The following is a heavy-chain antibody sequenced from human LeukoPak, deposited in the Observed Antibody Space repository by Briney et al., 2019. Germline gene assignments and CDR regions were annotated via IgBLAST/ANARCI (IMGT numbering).Heavy chain of an antibody. CDR3: AKQWVDC. CDR2: ISESGDTT. D-gene: IGHD1-26*01. Sequence: GGSLRLSCAASGFTFNNYAMNWVRQAPGKGLEWVSSISESGDTTHYADSVKGRVTISRDNSQNTLYLQMNSLRAEDTALYYCAKQWVDCWGQGTLVTVSP. CDR1: GFTFNNYA. J-gene: IGHJ4*02. V-gene: IGHV3-23*01.